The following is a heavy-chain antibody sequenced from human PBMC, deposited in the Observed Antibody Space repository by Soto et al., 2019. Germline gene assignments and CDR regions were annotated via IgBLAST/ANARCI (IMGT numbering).Heavy chain of an antibody. V-gene: IGHV4-30-2*01. CDR1: GGSISSGGYS. Sequence: SETLSLTCAVSGGSISSGGYSWSWIRQPPGKGLEWIGYIYHSGSTYYNPSLKSRVTISVDRSKNQFSLKLSSVTAADAAVYYCARGYYDILTGPGVGYYYYGMDVWGQGTTVTVSS. CDR2: IYHSGST. CDR3: ARGYYDILTGPGVGYYYYGMDV. J-gene: IGHJ6*02. D-gene: IGHD3-9*01.